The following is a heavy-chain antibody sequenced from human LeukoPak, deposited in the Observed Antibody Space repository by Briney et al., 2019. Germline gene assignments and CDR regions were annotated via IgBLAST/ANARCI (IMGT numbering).Heavy chain of an antibody. CDR2: IYTSGST. Sequence: SETLSLTCTVSGGSISSYYWSWIRQPAGKGLEWIGRIYTSGSTNYNPSLKSRVTMSVDTSKNQFSLKLTSVTAADTAVYYCARSYYYASGSHLDYWGQGTLVTVSP. D-gene: IGHD3-10*01. CDR3: ARSYYYASGSHLDY. J-gene: IGHJ4*02. V-gene: IGHV4-4*07. CDR1: GGSISSYY.